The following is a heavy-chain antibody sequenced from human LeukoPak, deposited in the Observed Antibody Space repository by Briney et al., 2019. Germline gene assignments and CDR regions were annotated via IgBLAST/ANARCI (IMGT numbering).Heavy chain of an antibody. CDR1: GFTFSSYG. J-gene: IGHJ4*02. CDR3: AKRLIVVVPAAILFDY. Sequence: PGGTLRLSCAASGFTFSSYGMSWVREAPGKGLEWVSAISGSGGSTYYADSVKGRFTISRDNSKNTLYLQMNSLRAEDTAVYYCAKRLIVVVPAAILFDYWGQGTLVTVSS. D-gene: IGHD2-2*01. CDR2: ISGSGGST. V-gene: IGHV3-23*01.